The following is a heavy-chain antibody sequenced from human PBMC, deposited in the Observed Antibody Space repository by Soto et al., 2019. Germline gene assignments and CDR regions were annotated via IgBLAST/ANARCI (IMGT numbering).Heavy chain of an antibody. V-gene: IGHV1-58*01. Sequence: QMQVVQSGPEVRMPGTSVKVSCKTSGFLFSSSAVHWVRQSRGQHLEWIGWIVVGSGDTNYAHSFEDRVTITRDMSTNTAHMKLSSLRSDDTVIYYCAPTRLSGFSLWGQGTMVTVSS. CDR1: GFLFSSSA. J-gene: IGHJ3*01. D-gene: IGHD5-12*01. CDR2: IVVGSGDT. CDR3: APTRLSGFSL.